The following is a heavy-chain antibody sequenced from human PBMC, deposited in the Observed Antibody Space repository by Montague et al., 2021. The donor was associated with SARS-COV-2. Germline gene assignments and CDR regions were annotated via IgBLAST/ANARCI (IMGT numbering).Heavy chain of an antibody. V-gene: IGHV4-4*02. CDR2: ISHSGGT. Sequence: SETLSLTCAVSGGSISSGTWWTWVRQPPGKGLEWIGEISHSGGTNYNPSLKSRVTISVDKSKSQFSLNLNSVTAADTAVYYCARLSSDIGGYFWFDPWGQGTLVSVSP. CDR3: ARLSSDIGGYFWFDP. D-gene: IGHD1-26*01. CDR1: GGSISSGTW. J-gene: IGHJ5*02.